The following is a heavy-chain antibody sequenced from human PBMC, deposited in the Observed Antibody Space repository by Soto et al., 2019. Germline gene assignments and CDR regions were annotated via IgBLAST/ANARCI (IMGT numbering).Heavy chain of an antibody. CDR3: ARDPLSSFDMDV. D-gene: IGHD3-10*02. V-gene: IGHV1-69*13. CDR2: IIPTFGRT. CDR1: GDTFSSYA. Sequence: ASVKVSCKASGDTFSSYAISWVRQAPGKGLEWMGKIIPTFGRTNYAQKFQGRLTISADDSTSTAYMELNSLLSEDTAVYYCARDPLSSFDMDVWGQGTTVTVSS. J-gene: IGHJ6*02.